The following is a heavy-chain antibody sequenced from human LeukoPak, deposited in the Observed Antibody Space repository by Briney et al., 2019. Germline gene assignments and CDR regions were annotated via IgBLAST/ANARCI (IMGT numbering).Heavy chain of an antibody. CDR1: GYTFTSYA. Sequence: GASVKVSCKASGYTFTSYAMNWVRQAPGQGLEWMGWINTNTGNPTYAQGFTGRFVFSLDTSVSTAYLQISSLKAEDTAVYYCALPWVYDSSGHKGVYYFDYWGQGTLVTVSS. V-gene: IGHV7-4-1*02. D-gene: IGHD3-22*01. CDR2: INTNTGNP. J-gene: IGHJ4*02. CDR3: ALPWVYDSSGHKGVYYFDY.